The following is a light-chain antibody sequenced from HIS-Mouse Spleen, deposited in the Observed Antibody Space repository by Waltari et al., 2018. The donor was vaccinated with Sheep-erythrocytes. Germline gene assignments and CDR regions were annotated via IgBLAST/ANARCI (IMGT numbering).Light chain of an antibody. J-gene: IGKJ4*01. CDR3: QQYYSTLT. CDR2: DAS. Sequence: EIVLTQSPATLSLSPGERATLSCRASQSVSSYLAWYQQKPGQAPRLLIYDASNRATGIPARFSGSGSGTDFTLTISSLEPEGVAVYYCQQYYSTLTFGGGTKVEIK. CDR1: QSVSSY. V-gene: IGKV3-11*01.